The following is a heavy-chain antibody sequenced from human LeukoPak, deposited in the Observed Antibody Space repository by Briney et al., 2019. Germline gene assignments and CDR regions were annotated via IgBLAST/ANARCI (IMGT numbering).Heavy chain of an antibody. D-gene: IGHD6-19*01. Sequence: GGSLRLSCAASGFTFSSYGMHWVRQAPGKGLEWVSYYADSVKGRFTISRNNAKNSLYLQMNSLRAEDTAVYYCARSSYSSGWFFDYWGQGTLVTVSS. CDR3: ARSSYSSGWFFDY. J-gene: IGHJ4*02. CDR1: GFTFSSYG. V-gene: IGHV3-21*01.